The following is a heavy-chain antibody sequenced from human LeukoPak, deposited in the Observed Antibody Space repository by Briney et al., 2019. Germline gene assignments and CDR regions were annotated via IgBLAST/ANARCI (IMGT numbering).Heavy chain of an antibody. CDR3: ARDSCRGDCYPFDY. J-gene: IGHJ4*02. Sequence: PGRSLRLSCAASGFTFSSYGTHWVRQAPGKGLEWVAGIWYDGNNKYYADSVKGRFAISRDNSKNTLYVQMNSLRAEDTAVYYCARDSCRGDCYPFDYWGQGTLVTVSS. V-gene: IGHV3-33*01. CDR2: IWYDGNNK. CDR1: GFTFSSYG. D-gene: IGHD2-21*02.